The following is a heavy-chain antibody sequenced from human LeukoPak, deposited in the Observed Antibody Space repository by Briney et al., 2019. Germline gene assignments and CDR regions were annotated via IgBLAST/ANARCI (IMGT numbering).Heavy chain of an antibody. J-gene: IGHJ4*02. CDR3: ARSNTYYYDSSGYYLFDY. V-gene: IGHV3-74*01. CDR1: GFTFSSYW. CDR2: INSDGSST. D-gene: IGHD3-22*01. Sequence: PGGSLRLSCAASGFTFSSYWMHWVRQAPGKGLVWVSRINSDGSSTSYADSVKGRFTISRDNAKNTLYLQMNSLRAEDTAVYYCARSNTYYYDSSGYYLFDYWGQGTLVTVSS.